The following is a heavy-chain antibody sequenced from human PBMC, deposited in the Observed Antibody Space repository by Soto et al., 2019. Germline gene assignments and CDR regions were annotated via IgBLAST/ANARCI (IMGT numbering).Heavy chain of an antibody. J-gene: IGHJ4*01. D-gene: IGHD5-12*01. CDR2: IYQSSYT. Sequence: SETLSLTCTVSGGSISSYYWSWIRQPPGKGLEWIGSIYQSSYTYYNSSLKSRVAISIXXXXXXFXLXLXSXAVAXTAVYYCAEYRQWLPHRFWGQGILVTVS. CDR3: AEYRQWLPHRF. CDR1: GGSISSYY. V-gene: IGHV4-59*04.